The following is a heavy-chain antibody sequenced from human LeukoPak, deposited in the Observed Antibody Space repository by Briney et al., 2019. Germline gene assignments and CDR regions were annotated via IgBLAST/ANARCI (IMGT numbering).Heavy chain of an antibody. D-gene: IGHD2-2*01. V-gene: IGHV1-69*13. Sequence: SVKVSCKASGGTFSSYAISWVRQAAGQGLEWMGGIIPIFGTANYEQKFQGRVTITADESTSTAYMELSSLRSEDTAVYYCASTNRDHCSSTSCPPGDYWGQGTLVTVSS. CDR2: IIPIFGTA. J-gene: IGHJ4*02. CDR3: ASTNRDHCSSTSCPPGDY. CDR1: GGTFSSYA.